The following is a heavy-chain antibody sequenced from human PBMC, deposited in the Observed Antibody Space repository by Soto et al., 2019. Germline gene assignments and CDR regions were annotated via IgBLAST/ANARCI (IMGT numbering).Heavy chain of an antibody. D-gene: IGHD6-13*01. CDR3: ARDVSPGSSSLYLDAFDI. CDR1: GFTLSMYW. J-gene: IGHJ3*02. V-gene: IGHV3-7*05. Sequence: EVQLEESGGGLVQPGGSLRLSCAASGFTLSMYWMTWVRQAPGRGLEWVANIKQDGSKKSYLDSVRGRFTISRDNVRNSLYLQMDSLRAEDTALYYCARDVSPGSSSLYLDAFDIWGQGTMVIVSS. CDR2: IKQDGSKK.